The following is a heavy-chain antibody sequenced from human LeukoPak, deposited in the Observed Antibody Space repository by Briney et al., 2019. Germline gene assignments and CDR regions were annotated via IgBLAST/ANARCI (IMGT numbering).Heavy chain of an antibody. D-gene: IGHD2-15*01. CDR1: GFTFSRYW. CDR2: IKQDASVK. CDR3: ARDVVGALDY. V-gene: IGHV3-7*01. Sequence: GGALRLSCAASGFTFSRYWMAWVRQAPGKGLEGVANIKQDASVKQYVDSVKGRFPISRDNADNSVYLQMNSLRIEDTAVYYCARDVVGALDYWGQGTLVTVSS. J-gene: IGHJ4*02.